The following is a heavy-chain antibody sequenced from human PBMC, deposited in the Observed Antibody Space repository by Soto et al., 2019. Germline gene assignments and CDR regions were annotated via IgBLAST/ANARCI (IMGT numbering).Heavy chain of an antibody. V-gene: IGHV3-7*01. CDR2: IKQDGSEK. J-gene: IGHJ6*02. CDR1: GFTFSSYW. CDR3: ARDSRGYSYGYPGMDV. D-gene: IGHD5-18*01. Sequence: PGGSLRLSCAASGFTFSSYWMSWVRQAPGKGLEWVANIKQDGSEKYYVDSVKGRFTISRDNAKNSLYLQMNSLRAEDTAVYYCARDSRGYSYGYPGMDVWGQGTTVTVSS.